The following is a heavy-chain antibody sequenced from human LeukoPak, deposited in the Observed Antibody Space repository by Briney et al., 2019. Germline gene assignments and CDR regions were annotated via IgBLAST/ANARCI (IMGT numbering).Heavy chain of an antibody. CDR2: VSGDNGQT. CDR1: TYISSDFG. V-gene: IGHV1-18*01. CDR3: ARVYLYTTGWSAAYYYFMDV. D-gene: IGHD3-16*02. J-gene: IGHJ6*03. Sequence: ASVKVSCKASTYISSDFGISWVRLAPGGGLEWMGWVSGDNGQTNYGHKFYGRVTMTMETSTNTASMELRGLRSDDTAIYYRARVYLYTTGWSAAYYYFMDVWGKGTTVIVSS.